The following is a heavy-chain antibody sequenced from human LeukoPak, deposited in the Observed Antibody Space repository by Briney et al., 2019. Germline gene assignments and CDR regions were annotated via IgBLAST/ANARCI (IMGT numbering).Heavy chain of an antibody. D-gene: IGHD4-17*01. CDR1: GFTFSSYS. V-gene: IGHV3-48*01. J-gene: IGHJ2*01. CDR3: AKDIGDYGDSKWYFDL. CDR2: ISSSSSTI. Sequence: PGGSLRLSCAASGFTFSSYSMNWVRQAPGKGLEWVSYISSSSSTIYYADSVKGRFTISRDNAKNSLYLQMNSLRPEDTAFYYCAKDIGDYGDSKWYFDLWGRGTLVTVSS.